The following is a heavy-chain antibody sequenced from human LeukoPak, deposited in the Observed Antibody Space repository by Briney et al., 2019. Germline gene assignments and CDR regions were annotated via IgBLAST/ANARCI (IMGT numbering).Heavy chain of an antibody. V-gene: IGHV4-39*01. Sequence: SETLSLTCTVSGGSMTSSSYKWGWIRQSPGKGLEWIVSTDYSGSASYTPSLMSRVPISVDTSKNQFSLRLTSVTAEDTAVYYCARHLTYDGNNYAALVIRHNWFDPWGQGTLVTVSS. J-gene: IGHJ5*02. CDR2: TDYSGSA. CDR3: ARHLTYDGNNYAALVIRHNWFDP. CDR1: GGSMTSSSYK. D-gene: IGHD3-22*01.